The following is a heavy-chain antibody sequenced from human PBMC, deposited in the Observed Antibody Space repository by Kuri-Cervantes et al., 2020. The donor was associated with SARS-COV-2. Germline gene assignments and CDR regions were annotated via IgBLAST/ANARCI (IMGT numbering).Heavy chain of an antibody. V-gene: IGHV1-69*13. Sequence: SVKVSCKASGGTFSSYGFSWVRQAPGQGLEWMGGIIPPFGTANYAQKFQGRVTITADESTSTAYMELSSLRSEDTAVYYCALGYWGSGYPRNYYYMDVWGKGTTVTVSS. D-gene: IGHD3-22*01. CDR2: IIPPFGTA. CDR1: GGTFSSYG. J-gene: IGHJ6*03. CDR3: ALGYWGSGYPRNYYYMDV.